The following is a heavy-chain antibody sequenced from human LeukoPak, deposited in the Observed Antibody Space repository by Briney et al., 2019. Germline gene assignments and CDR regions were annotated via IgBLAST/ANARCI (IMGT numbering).Heavy chain of an antibody. J-gene: IGHJ4*02. Sequence: SETLSHTCTVSGGSISSYYWSWIRQPPGKGLEWIGYIYYSGSTNYNPSLKSRVTISVDTSKNQFSLKLSSVTAADTAVYYCARSGSSLYDYWGQGTLVTVSS. CDR1: GGSISSYY. CDR3: ARSGSSLYDY. CDR2: IYYSGST. D-gene: IGHD6-13*01. V-gene: IGHV4-59*01.